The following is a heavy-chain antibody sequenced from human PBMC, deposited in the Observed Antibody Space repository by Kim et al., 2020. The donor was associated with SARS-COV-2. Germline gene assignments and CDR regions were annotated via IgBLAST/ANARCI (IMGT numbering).Heavy chain of an antibody. Sequence: ASVKVSCKASGYTFTSYDINWVRQATGQGLEWMGWMNPNSGNTGYAQKFQGRVIMTRNTSISTAYMELSSLRSEDTAVYYCARGRGLLWFRDPWDYYYMDVWGKGTTVTVSS. J-gene: IGHJ6*03. CDR2: MNPNSGNT. CDR1: GYTFTSYD. V-gene: IGHV1-8*01. CDR3: ARGRGLLWFRDPWDYYYMDV. D-gene: IGHD3-10*01.